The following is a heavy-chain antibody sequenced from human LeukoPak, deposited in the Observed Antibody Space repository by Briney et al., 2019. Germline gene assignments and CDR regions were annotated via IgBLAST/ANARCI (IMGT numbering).Heavy chain of an antibody. D-gene: IGHD2-8*01. CDR3: ASAGVGFSLDP. V-gene: IGHV3-11*06. Sequence: GGSLRLSCAASGFSFSGSYMSWIRQAPGKGLEWVSYISGSSNDINYADSVKGRFTVSRDNTKTLFLQMNSLRAEDTAVYYCASAGVGFSLDPWGQGTLVTVSS. J-gene: IGHJ5*02. CDR2: ISGSSNDI. CDR1: GFSFSGSY.